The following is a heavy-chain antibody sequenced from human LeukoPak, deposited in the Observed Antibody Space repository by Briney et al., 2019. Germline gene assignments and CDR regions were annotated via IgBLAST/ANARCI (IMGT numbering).Heavy chain of an antibody. J-gene: IGHJ3*02. Sequence: ASVKVSCKASGYTFTSYDINWVRQATGQGLEWMGWMNPNSGNTGYEQKFQGRVTITRNTSISTASMEQSSLRSEDTAVYYCAREGYGAFDIWGQGTMVTVSS. CDR2: MNPNSGNT. D-gene: IGHD1-1*01. CDR3: AREGYGAFDI. V-gene: IGHV1-8*03. CDR1: GYTFTSYD.